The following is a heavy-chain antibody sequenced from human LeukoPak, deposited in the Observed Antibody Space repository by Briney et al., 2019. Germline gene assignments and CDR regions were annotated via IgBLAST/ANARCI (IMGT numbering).Heavy chain of an antibody. CDR2: IYTSGST. Sequence: SQTLSLTCTVSGGSISSGSYYWSWIRQPAGKGLEWIGRIYTSGSTNYNPSLKSRVTISVDTSKNQFSLKLSSVTAADTAVYYCARAPDVWGKGTTVTVSS. V-gene: IGHV4-61*02. CDR3: ARAPDV. CDR1: GGSISSGSYY. J-gene: IGHJ6*04.